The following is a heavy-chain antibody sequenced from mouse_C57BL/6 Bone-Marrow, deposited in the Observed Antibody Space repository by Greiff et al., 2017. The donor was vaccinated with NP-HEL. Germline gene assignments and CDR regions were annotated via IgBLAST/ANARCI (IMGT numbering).Heavy chain of an antibody. Sequence: EVQRVESGTVLARPGASVKMSCKTSGYTFTSYWMHWVKQRPGQGLEWIGAIYPGNSDTSYNQKFKGKAKLTAVTSASTAYMELSSLTNEDSAVYYCTLLITTVVARYFDVWGTGTTVTVSS. J-gene: IGHJ1*03. CDR3: TLLITTVVARYFDV. V-gene: IGHV1-5*01. CDR1: GYTFTSYW. D-gene: IGHD1-1*01. CDR2: IYPGNSDT.